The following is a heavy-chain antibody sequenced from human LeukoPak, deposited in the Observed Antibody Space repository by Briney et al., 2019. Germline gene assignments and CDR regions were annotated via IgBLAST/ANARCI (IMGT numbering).Heavy chain of an antibody. Sequence: SETLSLTCTVSGGSISSYYWSWLRQPPGKGLEWIGYIYYSGSTNYNPSLKSRVTISVDTSKNQFSLKLSSVTAADTAVYYCARDRAADDAFDIWGQGTMVTVSS. CDR1: GGSISSYY. J-gene: IGHJ3*02. CDR3: ARDRAADDAFDI. CDR2: IYYSGST. V-gene: IGHV4-59*01. D-gene: IGHD3-10*01.